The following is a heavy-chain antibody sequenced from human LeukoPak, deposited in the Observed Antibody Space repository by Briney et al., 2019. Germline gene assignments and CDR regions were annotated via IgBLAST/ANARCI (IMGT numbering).Heavy chain of an antibody. V-gene: IGHV4-34*01. CDR2: INHSGST. CDR3: ASSSGSYKTRIFDY. CDR1: GGSFSGYY. D-gene: IGHD1-26*01. J-gene: IGHJ4*02. Sequence: SETLSLTCAVYGGSFSGYYWSWIRQPPGKGLEWIGEINHSGSTDYNPSLKSRVTISVDTSKNQFSLKLSSVTAADTAVYYCASSSGSYKTRIFDYWGQGTLVTVSS.